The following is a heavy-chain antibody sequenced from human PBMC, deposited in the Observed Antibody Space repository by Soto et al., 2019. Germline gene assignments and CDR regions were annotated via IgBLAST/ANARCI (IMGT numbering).Heavy chain of an antibody. D-gene: IGHD3-10*01. CDR1: GGSISSYD. CDR2: IYNSGST. Sequence: SETMSVTCTVSGGSISSYDWSWVRQPPGKGLEWIGYIYNSGSTNYNPSLKSRVTISVDTSKNQFSLKLSSVTAADTAVYYCARDGSGRPETIWGQGTMVTVSS. J-gene: IGHJ3*02. CDR3: ARDGSGRPETI. V-gene: IGHV4-59*01.